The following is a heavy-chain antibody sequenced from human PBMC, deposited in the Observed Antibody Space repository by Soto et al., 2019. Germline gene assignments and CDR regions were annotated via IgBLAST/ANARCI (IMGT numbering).Heavy chain of an antibody. CDR3: ARGYSSGWYWFDP. CDR2: TYFRAKWYN. D-gene: IGHD6-19*01. J-gene: IGHJ5*02. Sequence: NPSETLSLTCAISRDSVSSNSAAWNWIRKSPSRGLEWLGRTYFRAKWYNDYAVSVKSRITINPGTSKNQFSLQLNSVTPEDPAVYYWARGYSSGWYWFDPWGQGTLVTVSS. CDR1: RDSVSSNSAA. V-gene: IGHV6-1*01.